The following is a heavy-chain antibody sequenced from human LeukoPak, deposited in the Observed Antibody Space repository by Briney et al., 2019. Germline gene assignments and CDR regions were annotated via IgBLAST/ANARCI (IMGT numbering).Heavy chain of an antibody. CDR3: ARRGGGPTMVTDPIDY. CDR1: GYRFTTYW. D-gene: IGHD5-18*01. J-gene: IGHJ4*02. Sequence: HGESLGISCKGSGYRFTTYWIGWVRQMPGKGLEWMGIIYPGDSDTRYSPSFEGQVTISADRFITTAYLQWSSLKASDTAMYYCARRGGGPTMVTDPIDYWGQGTPVTVSS. CDR2: IYPGDSDT. V-gene: IGHV5-51*01.